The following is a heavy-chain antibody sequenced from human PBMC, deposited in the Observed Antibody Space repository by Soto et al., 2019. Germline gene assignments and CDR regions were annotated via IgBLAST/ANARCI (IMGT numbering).Heavy chain of an antibody. CDR1: GYSFISHG. CDR3: ARLGNWDEHWYFDL. CDR2: VSGDNGNT. D-gene: IGHD1-1*01. V-gene: IGHV1-18*04. J-gene: IGHJ2*01. Sequence: QAQLVQSGAEVKKPGASVKVSCKASGYSFISHGITWVRQAPGQGLEWMGWVSGDNGNTNYAQKLQGRVTMTTDTSTDTAFMELRSLTSYDTAVYYCARLGNWDEHWYFDLWGRGTLVIVSS.